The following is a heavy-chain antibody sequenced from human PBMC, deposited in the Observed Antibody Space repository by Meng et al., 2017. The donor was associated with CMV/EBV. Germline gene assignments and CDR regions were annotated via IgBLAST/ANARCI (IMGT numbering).Heavy chain of an antibody. CDR2: MNPNSGNT. CDR3: ARGDYDFWSGYYTRIHGWFDP. D-gene: IGHD3-3*01. V-gene: IGHV1-8*03. Sequence: ASVKVSCKASGYTFTSYDIHWVRQATGQGLEWMGWMNPNSGNTGYAQKFQGRVTITRNTSISTAYMELSSLRSEDTAVYYCARGDYDFWSGYYTRIHGWFDPWGQGTLVTVSS. J-gene: IGHJ5*02. CDR1: GYTFTSYD.